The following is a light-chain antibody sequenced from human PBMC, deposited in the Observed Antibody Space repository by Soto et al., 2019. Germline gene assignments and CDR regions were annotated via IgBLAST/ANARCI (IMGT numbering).Light chain of an antibody. J-gene: IGKJ5*01. CDR3: QQLNSYPPIT. Sequence: IQLTQSPSSLSASVGDRVTITCRASQGISSYLAWYQQKPGKAPKLLIYAASTLQSGGPSRFSGSGSGTDFTLSSSRLQPEDFATYCRQQLNSYPPITFGEETRLEIK. CDR2: AAS. V-gene: IGKV1-9*01. CDR1: QGISSY.